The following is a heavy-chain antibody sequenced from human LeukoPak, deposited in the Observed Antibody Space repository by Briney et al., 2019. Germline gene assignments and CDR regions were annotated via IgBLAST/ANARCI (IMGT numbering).Heavy chain of an antibody. J-gene: IGHJ4*02. Sequence: SVKVSCKAAGGTFSSYAISWVRQAPGQGLEWMGGIIPIFGTANYAQKFQGRVTITADESTSTAYMELSSLRSEDTAVYYCARGSYPAGTADYWGQGTLVTVSS. CDR1: GGTFSSYA. CDR2: IIPIFGTA. D-gene: IGHD6-13*01. V-gene: IGHV1-69*13. CDR3: ARGSYPAGTADY.